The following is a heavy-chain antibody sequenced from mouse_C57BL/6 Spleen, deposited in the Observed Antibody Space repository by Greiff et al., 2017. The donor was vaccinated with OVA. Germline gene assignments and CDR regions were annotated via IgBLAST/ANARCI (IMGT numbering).Heavy chain of an antibody. CDR3: ARDGHYYGSSYDYAMDY. CDR2: INYDGSST. J-gene: IGHJ4*01. Sequence: EVKLMESEGGLVQPGSSMKLSCTASGFTFSDYYMAWVRQVPEKGLEWVANINYDGSSTYYLDSLKSRFIISRDNAKNILYLQMSSLKSEDTATYYCARDGHYYGSSYDYAMDYWGQGTSVTVSS. V-gene: IGHV5-16*01. CDR1: GFTFSDYY. D-gene: IGHD1-1*01.